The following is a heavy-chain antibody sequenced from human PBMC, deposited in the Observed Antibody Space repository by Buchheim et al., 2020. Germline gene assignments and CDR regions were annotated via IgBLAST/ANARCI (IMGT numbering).Heavy chain of an antibody. CDR1: GGSISSSSYY. J-gene: IGHJ2*01. D-gene: IGHD2-15*01. CDR2: IYCSGST. Sequence: QLQLQESGPGLVKPSETLSLTCTVSGGSISSSSYYWGWIRQPPGKGLEWIGSIYCSGSTYYNPSLKSRVTISVDTSKNQFSLKVSSVTAADTAVYYCARVHKVVVAATVFKYFDLLGRGTL. CDR3: ARVHKVVVAATVFKYFDL. V-gene: IGHV4-39*07.